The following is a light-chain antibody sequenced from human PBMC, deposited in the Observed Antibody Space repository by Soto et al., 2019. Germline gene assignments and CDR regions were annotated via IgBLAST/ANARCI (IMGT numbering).Light chain of an antibody. CDR1: QSISSW. CDR3: QQYNSYSLT. Sequence: DIQMTQSPSTLSASVGDRVTITCRASQSISSWLAWYQQKPGKAPKLLIYDASSLESGVPSRFSGSGSGTEFTLTISSLQPDDFVTYYCQQYNSYSLTFGQGTKVDIK. J-gene: IGKJ1*01. V-gene: IGKV1-5*01. CDR2: DAS.